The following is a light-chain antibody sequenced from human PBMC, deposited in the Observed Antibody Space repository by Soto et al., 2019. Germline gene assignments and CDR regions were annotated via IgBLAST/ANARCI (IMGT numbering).Light chain of an antibody. CDR3: QQYNNWPPLT. J-gene: IGKJ4*01. CDR1: QGISSY. V-gene: IGKV1-8*01. CDR2: AAS. Sequence: AIRMTQSPSSFSASTGDRVTITCRASQGISSYLAWYQQKPGKAPKLLIYAASTLQSGVPSRFSGSGSGTDFTLTISSLQSEDFAVYYCQQYNNWPPLTFGGGTKVDIK.